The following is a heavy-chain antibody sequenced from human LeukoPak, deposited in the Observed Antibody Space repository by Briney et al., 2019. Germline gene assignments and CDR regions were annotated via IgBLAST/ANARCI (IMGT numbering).Heavy chain of an antibody. Sequence: SSETLSLTCTVSGGSISSGGYYWSWIRQHPGKGLEWIGYIYYSGSTYYNPSLKSRVTISVDTSKNQFSLKLSSVTAADTAVYYCARLPYYYDSSGYYSLDWGQGTLVTVS. CDR3: ARLPYYYDSSGYYSLD. J-gene: IGHJ4*02. CDR1: GGSISSGGYY. D-gene: IGHD3-22*01. CDR2: IYYSGST. V-gene: IGHV4-31*03.